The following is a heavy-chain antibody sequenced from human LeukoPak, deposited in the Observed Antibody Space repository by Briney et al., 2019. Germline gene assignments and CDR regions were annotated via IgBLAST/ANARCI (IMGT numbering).Heavy chain of an antibody. J-gene: IGHJ1*01. Sequence: PGGSLRLSCAASGFTFSSYAMSWVRQPPGKGLEWIGSIYYSGSTYYNPSLKSRVIISVDTSKNQFSLKLSSVTAADTAVYYCARHRKTQYFQHWGQGTLVTVSS. CDR1: GFTFSSYA. CDR2: IYYSGST. V-gene: IGHV4-39*01. CDR3: ARHRKTQYFQH.